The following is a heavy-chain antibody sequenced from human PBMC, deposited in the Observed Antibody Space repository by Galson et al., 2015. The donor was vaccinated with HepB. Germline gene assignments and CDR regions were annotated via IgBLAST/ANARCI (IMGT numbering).Heavy chain of an antibody. CDR2: ISYDETTK. D-gene: IGHD4-23*01. CDR1: GFAFSGYA. V-gene: IGHV3-30*02. J-gene: IGHJ3*02. Sequence: SLRLSCAASGFAFSGYAMHWVRQAPLKGLEWVAYISYDETTKHYADSVKGRFTISRDNSKDTLYLQLNSLRTEDTAVYYCATVAWVETSGFDIWGQGTMVTVSS. CDR3: ATVAWVETSGFDI.